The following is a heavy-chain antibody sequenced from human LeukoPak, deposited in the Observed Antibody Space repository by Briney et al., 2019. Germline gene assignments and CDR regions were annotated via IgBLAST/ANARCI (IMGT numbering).Heavy chain of an antibody. D-gene: IGHD6-19*01. CDR2: IYGGGST. CDR3: ASWPGGWYGEDS. V-gene: IGHV3-53*01. CDR1: GLTVSSNF. Sequence: PGGSLRLSCAATGLTVSSNFMSWVRQARGKGLEWVSVIYGGGSTYYADSVKGRFTISRDTPKNTLYLQMNSLRVEDTAVYYCASWPGGWYGEDSWGQGTLVTVSS. J-gene: IGHJ4*02.